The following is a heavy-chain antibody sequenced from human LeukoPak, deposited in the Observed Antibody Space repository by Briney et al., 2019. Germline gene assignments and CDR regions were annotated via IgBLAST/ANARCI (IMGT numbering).Heavy chain of an antibody. V-gene: IGHV3-23*01. Sequence: PGGSLRLSCAASQFTFSSSGMAWVRQSPEKGLEWVSAITGSGATTYYADSVKGRFTISRDNSKSTVSLQMNSLRAEDTAIYYCAKMQDYFDYWGQGALVTVSS. J-gene: IGHJ4*02. CDR3: AKMQDYFDY. CDR2: ITGSGATT. CDR1: QFTFSSSG.